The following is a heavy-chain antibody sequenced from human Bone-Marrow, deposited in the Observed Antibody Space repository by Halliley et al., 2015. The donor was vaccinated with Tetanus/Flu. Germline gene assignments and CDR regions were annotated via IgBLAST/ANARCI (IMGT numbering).Heavy chain of an antibody. CDR3: AREPVVVTATLPSKHFDY. CDR2: IIPIFGTA. D-gene: IGHD2-21*02. Sequence: QLVQSGAEVKKPGSSVKVSCKASGGTFSSYAISWVRQAPGQGLEWMGGIIPIFGTANYAQKFQGRVTITADESTSTAYMELSSLRSEDTAVYYCAREPVVVTATLPSKHFDYWGQGTLVTVSS. CDR1: GGTFSSYA. V-gene: IGHV1-69*01. J-gene: IGHJ4*02.